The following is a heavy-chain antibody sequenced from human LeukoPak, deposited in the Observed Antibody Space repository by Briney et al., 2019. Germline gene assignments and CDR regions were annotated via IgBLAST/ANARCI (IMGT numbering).Heavy chain of an antibody. V-gene: IGHV1-24*01. J-gene: IGHJ3*02. D-gene: IGHD1-26*01. CDR3: ATVGGSYFRAFDI. CDR2: FDPEDGET. Sequence: ASVKVSCQVSGYTLTELSMHWVRQAPGKGLEWMGGFDPEDGETIYAQKFQGRVTMTEDTSTDTACMELSSLRSEDTAVYYCATVGGSYFRAFDIWGQGTMVTVSP. CDR1: GYTLTELS.